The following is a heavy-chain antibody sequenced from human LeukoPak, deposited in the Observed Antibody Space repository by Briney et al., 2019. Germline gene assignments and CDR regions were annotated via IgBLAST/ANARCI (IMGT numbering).Heavy chain of an antibody. CDR2: IKQDGSEK. CDR3: ASCFGDYYHAAFDI. V-gene: IGHV3-7*01. J-gene: IGHJ3*02. CDR1: GFTFSSYG. D-gene: IGHD4-17*01. Sequence: PGGSLRLSCAASGFTFSSYGMSWVRQAPGKGLEWVANIKQDGSEKYYVDSVKGRFTISRDNAKNSLYLQMNSLRAEDTAVYYCASCFGDYYHAAFDIWGQGTMVTVSS.